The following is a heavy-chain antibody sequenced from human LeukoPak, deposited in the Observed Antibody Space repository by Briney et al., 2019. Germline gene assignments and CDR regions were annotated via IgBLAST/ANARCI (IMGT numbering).Heavy chain of an antibody. V-gene: IGHV4-34*01. CDR3: ARSRGSGWYRGWYFDY. J-gene: IGHJ4*02. Sequence: SETLSLTCAVYGGSFSGYYWSWIRQPPGKGLEWIGEINHSGSTNYNPSLKSRVTISVDASKNQFSLKLSSVTAADTAVYYCARSRGSGWYRGWYFDYWGQGTLVTVSS. CDR1: GGSFSGYY. D-gene: IGHD6-19*01. CDR2: INHSGST.